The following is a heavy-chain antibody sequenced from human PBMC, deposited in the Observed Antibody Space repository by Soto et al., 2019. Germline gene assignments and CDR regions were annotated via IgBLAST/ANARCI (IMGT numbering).Heavy chain of an antibody. V-gene: IGHV4-34*01. CDR1: GGAFSGYY. Sequence: QVQLQQWGAGLLKPSETLYLTCAAYGGAFSGYYWSWIRQPPGKGLEWIGEINHSGSSNYNPSLNGRVTRSVDTSKNQFPLKLSSVTAADPAVYCCARGLWGSCSGGSCYSVSFDCWGQGTLVTVSS. J-gene: IGHJ4*02. D-gene: IGHD2-15*01. CDR2: INHSGSS. CDR3: ARGLWGSCSGGSCYSVSFDC.